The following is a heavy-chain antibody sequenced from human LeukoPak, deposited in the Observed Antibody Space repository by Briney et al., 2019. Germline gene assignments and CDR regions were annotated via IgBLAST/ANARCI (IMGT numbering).Heavy chain of an antibody. CDR3: ASTSYGSGSYFTPARPYYYYYGMDV. J-gene: IGHJ6*02. D-gene: IGHD3-10*01. CDR2: INHSGST. CDR1: GGFFSGYY. Sequence: SETLSLTCAVYGGFFSGYYWSWIRQPPGKGLEWIGEINHSGSTNYNPSLKSRVTISVDTSKNQFSLKLSSVTAADTAVYYCASTSYGSGSYFTPARPYYYYYGMDVWGQGTTVTVSS. V-gene: IGHV4-34*01.